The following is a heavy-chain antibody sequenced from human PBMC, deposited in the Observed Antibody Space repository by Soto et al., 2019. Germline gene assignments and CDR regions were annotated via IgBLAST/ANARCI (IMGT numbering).Heavy chain of an antibody. V-gene: IGHV4-34*01. D-gene: IGHD2-21*02. CDR2: INHGGST. Sequence: SETLSLTCAVYGGSFSGYYWSWIRQPPGKGLEWIGEINHGGSTNYNPSLKSRVTISVDTSKNQFSLKLSSVTAADTAVYYCARGETYCGGDCYPMAGWYYYGMDVWGQCTTVT. CDR3: ARGETYCGGDCYPMAGWYYYGMDV. J-gene: IGHJ6*02. CDR1: GGSFSGYY.